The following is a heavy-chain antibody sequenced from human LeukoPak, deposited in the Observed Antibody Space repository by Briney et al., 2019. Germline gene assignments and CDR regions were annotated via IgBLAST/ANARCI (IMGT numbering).Heavy chain of an antibody. V-gene: IGHV3-23*01. Sequence: GGSLRLSCAASGFIFSNYGMSWVRQTPGKGLERVSAIIGSGGSTYHADSVKGRFTISRDNSKNTLYLEMNSLRVEDTAVYYCARYCRNSNSLPNYYGMDVWGQGTTVTVSS. CDR3: ARYCRNSNSLPNYYGMDV. D-gene: IGHD2-15*01. CDR1: GFIFSNYG. J-gene: IGHJ6*02. CDR2: IIGSGGST.